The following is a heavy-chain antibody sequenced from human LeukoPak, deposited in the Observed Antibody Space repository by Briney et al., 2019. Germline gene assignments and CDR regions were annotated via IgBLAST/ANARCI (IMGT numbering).Heavy chain of an antibody. V-gene: IGHV4-59*01. CDR2: IYYTGST. CDR1: GGPLSSYY. CDR3: ARGSKAAPGTFDC. Sequence: PSETLSLICTVSGGPLSSYYWSWIRQPPGKGREWIGYIYYTGSTDYNPSLKSRVAISVDTSKNQLSLKLSSVTAADTAVYYCARGSKAAPGTFDCWGQGTLVTVSS. J-gene: IGHJ4*02. D-gene: IGHD6-13*01.